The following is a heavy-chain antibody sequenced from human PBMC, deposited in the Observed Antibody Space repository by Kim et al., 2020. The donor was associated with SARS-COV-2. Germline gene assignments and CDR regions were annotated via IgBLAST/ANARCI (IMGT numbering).Heavy chain of an antibody. CDR3: ARTHYGDYV. CDR2: INQGGTEK. D-gene: IGHD4-17*01. J-gene: IGHJ4*02. V-gene: IGHV3-7*01. CDR1: GFTFSTYW. Sequence: GGSLRLSCAASGFTFSTYWTTWVRQAPGKGLEWVANINQGGTEKYYVDSVKGRFTISRDNAKNSLFLDVNSLRVEDTAVYYCARTHYGDYVWGQGTLVTV.